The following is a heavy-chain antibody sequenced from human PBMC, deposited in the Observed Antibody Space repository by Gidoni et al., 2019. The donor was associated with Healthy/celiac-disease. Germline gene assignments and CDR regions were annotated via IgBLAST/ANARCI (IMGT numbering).Heavy chain of an antibody. Sequence: QLQLQESGPGLVKPSETLSLTCTVSGGSISSSSYYWGWIRQPPGKGLEWIGSIYYSGSTYYNPSLKSRVTISVDTSKNQFSLKLSSVTAADTAVYYCARVAVPTVTYYFDYWGQGTLVTVSS. CDR3: ARVAVPTVTYYFDY. CDR2: IYYSGST. CDR1: GGSISSSSYY. D-gene: IGHD4-17*01. J-gene: IGHJ4*02. V-gene: IGHV4-39*07.